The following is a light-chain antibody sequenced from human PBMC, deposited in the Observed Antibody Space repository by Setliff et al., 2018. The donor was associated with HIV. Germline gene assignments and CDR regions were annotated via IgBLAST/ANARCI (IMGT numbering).Light chain of an antibody. J-gene: IGKJ1*01. V-gene: IGKV4-1*01. CDR3: QQYYSFPRT. CDR2: WAS. CDR1: QSVLSTSNNKNY. Sequence: DIVMTQSPDSLALSLGERATIDCKASQSVLSTSNNKNYLAWYQRKAGHPPKLLIYWASTRESGVPERFSGSGSGTDFTLTISSLQVEDVAVYYCQQYYSFPRTFGQGTKV.